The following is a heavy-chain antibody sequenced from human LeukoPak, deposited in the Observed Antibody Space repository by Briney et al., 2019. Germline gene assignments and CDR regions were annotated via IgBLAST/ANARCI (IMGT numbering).Heavy chain of an antibody. D-gene: IGHD3-16*01. J-gene: IGHJ4*02. CDR1: GFTFSSHW. CDR3: ASLNYGQVWGSPHYYFDY. V-gene: IGHV3-7*01. CDR2: IKQDGSEK. Sequence: SGGSLRLSCAASGFTFSSHWMAWVREAPGKGLEWVANIKQDGSEKYYLDSMKGRLTISRDNAKNSLYLQVNSLRVEDTAVYYCASLNYGQVWGSPHYYFDYWGQGILVTVSS.